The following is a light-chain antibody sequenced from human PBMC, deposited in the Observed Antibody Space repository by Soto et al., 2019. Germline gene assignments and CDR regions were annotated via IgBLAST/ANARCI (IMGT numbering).Light chain of an antibody. CDR2: GAS. CDR3: QHYYCCSRT. V-gene: IGKV3-20*01. Sequence: TQSPCTLSLSPGHRATLSCRASQSVSSNYITWYQQKPGQAPRRLIFGASSRATGIPDRFSGSGSGTDFTLTIIRLEPDDFATYYCQHYYCCSRTFGQGTMVDIK. J-gene: IGKJ1*01. CDR1: QSVSSNY.